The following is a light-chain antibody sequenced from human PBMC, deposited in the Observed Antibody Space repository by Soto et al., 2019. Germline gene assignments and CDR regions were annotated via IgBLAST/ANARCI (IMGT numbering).Light chain of an antibody. Sequence: EIVLTQSPAPLSLSPGERATSSCRASKSISRSLAWYQHKPGQAPKLLIFDTANRATGIPARFSGSGSGTDFTLTISSLEPEDFAIYYCQQRDSWPRTFGQGTKVEIK. V-gene: IGKV3-11*01. CDR2: DTA. J-gene: IGKJ1*01. CDR3: QQRDSWPRT. CDR1: KSISRS.